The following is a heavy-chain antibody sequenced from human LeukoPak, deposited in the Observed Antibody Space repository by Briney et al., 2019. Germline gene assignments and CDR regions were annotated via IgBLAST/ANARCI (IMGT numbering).Heavy chain of an antibody. V-gene: IGHV3-48*04. CDR1: GFTFSVSA. CDR2: ISSSSTSI. J-gene: IGHJ4*02. CDR3: ARGLGHFDS. D-gene: IGHD3-9*01. Sequence: GGSLRLSCAPSGFTFSVSAMSWVRQTPGKGLEWLSYISSSSTSIYYTDSVKGRFTISRDNTKNSLYLQMNSLRPEDTALYYCARGLGHFDSWGQGTLVTVSS.